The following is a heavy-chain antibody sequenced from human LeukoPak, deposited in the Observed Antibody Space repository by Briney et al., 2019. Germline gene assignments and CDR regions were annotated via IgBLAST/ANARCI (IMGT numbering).Heavy chain of an antibody. D-gene: IGHD2-15*01. Sequence: SQTLSLTCTVSGGSISSGGYYWSWIRQHPGKGLEWIGYIYYSGSTYYNPSLKSRVTISVDTSKNQFPLKLSSVTAADTAVYYCASRYRSGGSCYFDYWGQGTLVTVSS. J-gene: IGHJ4*02. V-gene: IGHV4-31*03. CDR1: GGSISSGGYY. CDR3: ASRYRSGGSCYFDY. CDR2: IYYSGST.